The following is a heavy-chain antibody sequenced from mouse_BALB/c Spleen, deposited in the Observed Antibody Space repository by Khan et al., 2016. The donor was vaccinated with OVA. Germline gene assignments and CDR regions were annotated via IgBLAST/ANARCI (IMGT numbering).Heavy chain of an antibody. D-gene: IGHD2-13*01. CDR3: AKLTPDYYSLDY. CDR1: GFSLTIYG. CDR2: IWGDGAT. J-gene: IGHJ4*01. V-gene: IGHV2-3*01. Sequence: VQLQESGPGLVAPSQSLSITCTVSGFSLTIYGLSWVRQPPGKGLEWLGVIWGDGATNYHSALISRLIITKDNSKGQVFLKLHSLQTDDTATYYCAKLTPDYYSLDYWGHGTSVTVSA.